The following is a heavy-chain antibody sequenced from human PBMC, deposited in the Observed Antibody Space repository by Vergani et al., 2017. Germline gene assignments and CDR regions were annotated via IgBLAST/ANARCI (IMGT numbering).Heavy chain of an antibody. D-gene: IGHD6-19*01. J-gene: IGHJ5*02. CDR1: GSSIRSSNYY. Sequence: QLQLQESGPGLVKPSATLSLTCSVSGSSIRSSNYYWGWLRQPPGKGLGWIASIYYSGSTYYNPSLKSRVTISVDTSKNQFSLKLSSVTAADTAVYFCARHSXVEWLVKLGWIDPWGQGILVTVSS. CDR3: ARHSXVEWLVKLGWIDP. V-gene: IGHV4-39*01. CDR2: IYYSGST.